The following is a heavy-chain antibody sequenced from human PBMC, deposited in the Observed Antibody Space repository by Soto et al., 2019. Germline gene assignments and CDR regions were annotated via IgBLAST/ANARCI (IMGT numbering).Heavy chain of an antibody. V-gene: IGHV3-15*01. J-gene: IGHJ4*02. CDR2: VKSRTSGGTV. CDR1: GFTFSVAW. CDR3: VADVAEVGQGEFDY. Sequence: PGGSLRLSCTASGFTFSVAWMTWVRQAPGKGLEWLGRVKSRTSGGTVDYAAPVKGRFTISRDDSKNTVILQMSSLKMEDTAVYYCVADVAEVGQGEFDYWRQGALFTVS. D-gene: IGHD1-26*01.